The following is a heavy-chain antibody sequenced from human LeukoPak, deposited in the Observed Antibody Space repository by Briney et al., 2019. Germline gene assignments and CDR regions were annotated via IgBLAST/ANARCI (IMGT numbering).Heavy chain of an antibody. CDR2: IKSKTDGGTT. D-gene: IGHD3-9*01. J-gene: IGHJ3*02. CDR3: TTDYTLRYFDWSIELRDAFDI. Sequence: GGSLRLSCAASGFTFSSYWMSWVRQAPGKGLEWVGRIKSKTDGGTTDYAAPVKGRFTISRDDSKNTLYLQMNSLKTEDTAVYYCTTDYTLRYFDWSIELRDAFDIWGQGTMVTVSS. CDR1: GFTFSSYW. V-gene: IGHV3-15*01.